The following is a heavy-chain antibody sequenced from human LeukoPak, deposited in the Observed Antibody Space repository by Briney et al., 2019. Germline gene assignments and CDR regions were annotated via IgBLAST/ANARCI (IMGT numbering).Heavy chain of an antibody. V-gene: IGHV3-74*01. CDR2: INSDGSST. D-gene: IGHD1-26*01. Sequence: GGSLRLSCAASGFTFSSYWMHWVRQAPGKGLVWVSRINSDGSSTSYADSVKGRFTISRDNAKNTLYLQMNSLRAEDTAVYYCAKDRGTSGYSGSYSDYWGQGTPVTVSS. J-gene: IGHJ4*02. CDR3: AKDRGTSGYSGSYSDY. CDR1: GFTFSSYW.